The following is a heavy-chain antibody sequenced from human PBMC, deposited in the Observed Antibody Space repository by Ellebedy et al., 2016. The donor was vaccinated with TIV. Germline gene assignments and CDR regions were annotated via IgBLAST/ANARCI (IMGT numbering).Heavy chain of an antibody. Sequence: YWTWIRQPPGKGLEWIGEINHSGSTNYSPSLKSRVTISVDTSKNQFSLHLSSVTAADTAVYYCARTPYDLLTGYYSSYFDSWGQGTLVPVSS. V-gene: IGHV4-34*01. J-gene: IGHJ4*02. CDR2: INHSGST. CDR3: ARTPYDLLTGYYSSYFDS. CDR1: Y. D-gene: IGHD3-9*01.